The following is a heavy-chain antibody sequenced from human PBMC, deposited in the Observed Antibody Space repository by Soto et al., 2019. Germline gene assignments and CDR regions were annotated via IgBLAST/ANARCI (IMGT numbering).Heavy chain of an antibody. CDR3: ARVLTAMGADY. CDR1: GYTFTGYY. V-gene: IGHV1-2*02. CDR2: INPNSGGT. Sequence: GASVKVSCKASGYTFTGYYMHWVRQAPGQGLEWMGWINPNSGGTNYAQKCQGRVTMTRDTSISTAYMELSRLRSDDTAVYYCARVLTAMGADYWGQGTLVTVSS. D-gene: IGHD5-18*01. J-gene: IGHJ4*02.